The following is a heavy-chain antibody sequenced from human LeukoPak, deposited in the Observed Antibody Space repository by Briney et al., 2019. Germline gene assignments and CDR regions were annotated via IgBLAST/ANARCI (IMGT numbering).Heavy chain of an antibody. CDR1: GFTFSGYW. V-gene: IGHV3-7*01. Sequence: PGGSLRLSSAPSGFTFSGYWMSSVRQTPGKRLERVGNIKEDGREKYFVEPVKGRFTISRDNAKNSLYLQMNSLRAEDTAVYYCARDSRSRLQSNGDYQIMDVWGKGTTVTVSS. CDR3: ARDSRSRLQSNGDYQIMDV. D-gene: IGHD4-17*01. J-gene: IGHJ6*04. CDR2: IKEDGREK.